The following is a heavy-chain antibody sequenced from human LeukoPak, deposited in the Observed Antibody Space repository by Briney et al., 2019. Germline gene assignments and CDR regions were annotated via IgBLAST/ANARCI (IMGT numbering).Heavy chain of an antibody. V-gene: IGHV4-61*02. Sequence: SQTLSLTCTVSGGSISSGSYYWSWIRQPAGKGLEWIGRIYTSGSTNYNPSLKSRVTISVDTSKNQFSLKLSSVTAADTAVYYCARAGGVVVPAARLMVNAFDIWGQGTMVTVSS. J-gene: IGHJ3*02. CDR3: ARAGGVVVPAARLMVNAFDI. D-gene: IGHD2-2*01. CDR2: IYTSGST. CDR1: GGSISSGSYY.